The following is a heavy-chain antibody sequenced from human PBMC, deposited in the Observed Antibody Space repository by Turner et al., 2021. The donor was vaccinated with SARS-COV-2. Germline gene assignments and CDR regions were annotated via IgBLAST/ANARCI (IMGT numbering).Heavy chain of an antibody. CDR3: AKQISYYGSGSLYYFDY. V-gene: IGHV3-30*18. CDR1: GFTFSSYG. CDR2: ISYDGSNI. Sequence: QVQLVESGGGVVQPGRSLRLSCAASGFTFSSYGMHWVRQAPGKGLEWVAVISYDGSNIHYADSVKGRFTISRDNSENTLYLQMNSLRVEDTAVYYCAKQISYYGSGSLYYFDYWGQGTLVTVSS. J-gene: IGHJ4*02. D-gene: IGHD3-10*01.